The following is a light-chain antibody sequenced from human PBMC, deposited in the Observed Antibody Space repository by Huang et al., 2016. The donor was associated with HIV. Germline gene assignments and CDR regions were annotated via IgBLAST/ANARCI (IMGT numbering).Light chain of an antibody. CDR2: LGS. J-gene: IGKJ1*01. CDR1: QSLLHSNGYNY. Sequence: DIVMTQSPLSLPVTPGEPASISCRSSQSLLHSNGYNYLDWYLQKPGQSPQLLSYLGSNRASGVPDRFSGGGSGTYFTLKISRVEAGDVGVYYCMQVLQTPRTFGQGTKVEIK. CDR3: MQVLQTPRT. V-gene: IGKV2-28*01.